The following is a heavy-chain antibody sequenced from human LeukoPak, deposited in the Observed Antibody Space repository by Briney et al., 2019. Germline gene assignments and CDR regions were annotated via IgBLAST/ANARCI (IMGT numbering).Heavy chain of an antibody. CDR3: AKEKAIAAAGTGWFDP. CDR2: VSAHGLDK. J-gene: IGHJ5*02. CDR1: GFAFRSYA. Sequence: PGTSLRLSCAASGFAFRSYAMHWVRQAPGKGLEWLAVVSAHGLDKFYADSVKGRFTISKDTPDNTLSLQMNSLRAEDTAVYYCAKEKAIAAAGTGWFDPWGQGTLVTVSS. D-gene: IGHD6-13*01. V-gene: IGHV3-30*04.